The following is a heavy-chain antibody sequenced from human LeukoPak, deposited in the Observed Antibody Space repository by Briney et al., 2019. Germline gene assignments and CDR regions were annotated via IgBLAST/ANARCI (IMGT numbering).Heavy chain of an antibody. D-gene: IGHD1-1*01. V-gene: IGHV3-11*05. Sequence: GGSLRLSCAASGFTFSSNWMHWVRQAPGKGLEWVSYISSSSYTNYADSVKGRFTISRDNAKNSLYLQMNSLRAEDTAVYYCAREWATGITFDYWGQGTLVTVSS. J-gene: IGHJ4*02. CDR1: GFTFSSNW. CDR3: AREWATGITFDY. CDR2: ISSSSYT.